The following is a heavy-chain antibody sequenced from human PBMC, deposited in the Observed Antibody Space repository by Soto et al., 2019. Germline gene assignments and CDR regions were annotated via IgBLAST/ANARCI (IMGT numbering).Heavy chain of an antibody. CDR2: ISNGGDT. J-gene: IGHJ4*01. D-gene: IGHD3-3*01. V-gene: IGHV3-66*01. CDR1: GFIVTNYF. Sequence: EVQLVEAGGGLVQPGGSLRLSCAASGFIVTNYFMTWVRQAPGKRVEWVPVISNGGDTYYADSVKGRFTITRDNCKKTLYLQMNTLRVEDPAVYYCARDELGGAYGLWYWGHGTLVIVSS. CDR3: ARDELGGAYGLWY.